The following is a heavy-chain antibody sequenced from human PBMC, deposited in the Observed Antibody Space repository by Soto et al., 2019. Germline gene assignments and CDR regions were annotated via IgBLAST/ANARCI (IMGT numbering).Heavy chain of an antibody. D-gene: IGHD3-22*01. CDR2: IGTAGDT. Sequence: EVQLVESGGGSVQPGGSLRLSCAASGFTFSSYDMHWVRQATGKGLEWVSAIGTAGDTYYPGSVKGRFTISRENAKNSLYLQMNSLRAEDTAVYYCARASYYYDSSGYLTTPYFDYWGQGTLVTVSS. J-gene: IGHJ4*02. CDR3: ARASYYYDSSGYLTTPYFDY. V-gene: IGHV3-13*01. CDR1: GFTFSSYD.